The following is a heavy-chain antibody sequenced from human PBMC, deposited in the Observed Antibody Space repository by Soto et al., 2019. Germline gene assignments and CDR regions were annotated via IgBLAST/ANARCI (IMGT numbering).Heavy chain of an antibody. Sequence: ESGPTLGNPTQTLTLTCTFSGFSLSTSGVGVGWIRQPPGKALEWLALIYWDDDKRYSPSLKSRLTITKDTSKNQVVLTMTNMDPVDTATYYCAHFIAAAGIFRVSSIDYWGQGTLVTVSS. V-gene: IGHV2-5*02. CDR2: IYWDDDK. CDR3: AHFIAAAGIFRVSSIDY. D-gene: IGHD6-13*01. J-gene: IGHJ4*02. CDR1: GFSLSTSGVG.